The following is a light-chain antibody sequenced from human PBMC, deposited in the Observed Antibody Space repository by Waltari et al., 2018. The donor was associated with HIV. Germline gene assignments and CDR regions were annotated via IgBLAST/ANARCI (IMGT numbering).Light chain of an antibody. CDR2: TNC. V-gene: IGLV1-47*01. J-gene: IGLJ3*02. CDR3: AVWDDSLTGRV. Sequence: SVLTTPPSASGNPGQRATSPFSATHFTLGRNLASWYQQSPGLSPNLLFPTNCQRPSGVPDRFSGSKSGTSASLAISGLRSEDEADYYCAVWDDSLTGRVFGGGTKLTVL. CDR1: HFTLGRNL.